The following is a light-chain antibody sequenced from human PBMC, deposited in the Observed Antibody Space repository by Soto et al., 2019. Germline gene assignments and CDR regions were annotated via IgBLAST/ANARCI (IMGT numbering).Light chain of an antibody. Sequence: QSALIQPPSVSGTPGQWVTLSCTGSSSNIGRHYVYWYQKFPGTAPRVLIFNDNQRPSGVPDRFSGSKSGSSASLVISGLQSEDESDYYCASWYDSVRGVIFGGGTKLTVL. V-gene: IGLV1-47*01. CDR1: SSNIGRHY. CDR3: ASWYDSVRGVI. CDR2: NDN. J-gene: IGLJ2*01.